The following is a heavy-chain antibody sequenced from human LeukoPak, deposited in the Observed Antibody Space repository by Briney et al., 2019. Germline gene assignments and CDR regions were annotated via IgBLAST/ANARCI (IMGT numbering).Heavy chain of an antibody. CDR3: ANYDH. Sequence: ASVNVSCKASGYTFTSYTITWVRQAPGQGLEWMGWITSSSGNTNYAQKFLGRVSMTRDTSTSTAYMELTSLRSDDTAVYYCANYDHWGQGTLVTVSS. CDR2: ITSSSGNT. J-gene: IGHJ4*02. CDR1: GYTFTSYT. V-gene: IGHV1-18*04.